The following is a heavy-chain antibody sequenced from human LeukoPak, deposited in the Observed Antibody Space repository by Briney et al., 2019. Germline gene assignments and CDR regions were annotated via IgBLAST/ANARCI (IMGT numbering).Heavy chain of an antibody. CDR2: IYYSGST. J-gene: IGHJ3*02. CDR1: GGSISSGGYY. CDR3: ARERRRESSGWYLEAFDI. V-gene: IGHV4-31*03. D-gene: IGHD6-19*01. Sequence: SETLSLTCTVSGGSISSGGYYWSWIRQHPGKGLEWIGYIYYSGSTYYNPSLKSRVTISVDTSKNQFSLKLSSVTAADTAVYYCARERRRESSGWYLEAFDIWGQGTMVTVSS.